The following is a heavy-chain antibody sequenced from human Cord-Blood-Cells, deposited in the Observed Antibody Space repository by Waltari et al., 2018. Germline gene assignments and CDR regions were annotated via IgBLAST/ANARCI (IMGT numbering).Heavy chain of an antibody. Sequence: QVQLQESGPGLVKPSETLSLTCAVSGYSISSGYYWGWIRQPPGKGLEWIGSIYHSGSTYYHPALKSRVTISVDTYKNQFSRKLSSVTAADTAVYYCARYGGSVSYRRSIDYWGQGTLVTVSS. V-gene: IGHV4-38-2*01. CDR1: GYSISSGYY. D-gene: IGHD3-10*01. J-gene: IGHJ4*02. CDR3: ARYGGSVSYRRSIDY. CDR2: IYHSGST.